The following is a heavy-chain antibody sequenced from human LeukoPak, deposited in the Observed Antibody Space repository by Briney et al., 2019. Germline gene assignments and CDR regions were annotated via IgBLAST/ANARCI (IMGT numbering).Heavy chain of an antibody. J-gene: IGHJ4*02. CDR3: ATNALTRGAAAGVY. CDR1: GGTFSSYA. V-gene: IGHV1-69*13. Sequence: ASVKVSCKASGGTFSSYAISWVPQAPGQGLEWMGGIIPIFGTANYAQKFQGRVTITADESTSTAYMELSSLRSEDTAVYYCATNALTRGAAAGVYWGQGTLVTVSS. CDR2: IIPIFGTA. D-gene: IGHD6-13*01.